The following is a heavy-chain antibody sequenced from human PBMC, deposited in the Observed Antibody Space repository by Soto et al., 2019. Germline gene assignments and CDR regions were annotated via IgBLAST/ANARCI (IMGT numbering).Heavy chain of an antibody. Sequence: QVQLVQSGAEVKKPGASVKVSCKASGYTFTSYGISWVRQAPGQGLEWMGWISAYNGNTNYAQKLQGRVPMTTDTATSPAYILLTRLRSDHTAPYFSARDSPPVALWGQVTLVTFSS. CDR2: ISAYNGNT. J-gene: IGHJ4*02. CDR3: ARDSPPVAL. CDR1: GYTFTSYG. V-gene: IGHV1-18*01.